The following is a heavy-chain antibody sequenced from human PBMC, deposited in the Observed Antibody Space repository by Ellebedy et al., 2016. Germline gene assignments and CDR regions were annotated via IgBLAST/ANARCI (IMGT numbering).Heavy chain of an antibody. V-gene: IGHV1-2*02. D-gene: IGHD6-19*01. CDR1: GYAFSDSY. CDR2: IFPKNGDT. J-gene: IGHJ4*02. Sequence: ASVKVSCXASGYAFSDSYVQWVRQAPGQGLEWLGWIFPKNGDTNYPQKFQDRVTLTRDTSSNTAYLELSRLTSDDTAVYFCARDPYIAGWTPDFWGQGTLVIVSS. CDR3: ARDPYIAGWTPDF.